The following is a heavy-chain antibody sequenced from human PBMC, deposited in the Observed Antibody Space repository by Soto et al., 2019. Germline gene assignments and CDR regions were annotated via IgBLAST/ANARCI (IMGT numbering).Heavy chain of an antibody. CDR3: GRDPELWDENVATRPSVYYYGMDV. CDR1: GFVFSDHY. J-gene: IGHJ6*02. V-gene: IGHV3-11*01. D-gene: IGHD6-6*01. Sequence: QMLLVESGGGLVEPGGSLRLSGLASGFVFSDHYMSWIRQAPGKGLEWVAYTSRSGSKIYYADSVEGRFTISRDNSKNSLYLQMDSLRVDDTAVYYCGRDPELWDENVATRPSVYYYGMDVWGQGTTVTVS. CDR2: TSRSGSKI.